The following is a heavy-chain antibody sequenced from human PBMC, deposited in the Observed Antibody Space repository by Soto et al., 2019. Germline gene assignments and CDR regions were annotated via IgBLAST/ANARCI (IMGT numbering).Heavy chain of an antibody. CDR1: GFTFSSYA. V-gene: IGHV3-23*01. D-gene: IGHD3-22*01. Sequence: PGGSLRLSCAASGFTFSSYAMSWVRQAPGKGLEWVSAISGSGGSTYYADSVKGRFTISRDNSKNTLYLQMNSLRAEDTAVYYCARGITMIVVVITNDAFDIWGQGTMVTVSS. CDR3: ARGITMIVVVITNDAFDI. J-gene: IGHJ3*02. CDR2: ISGSGGST.